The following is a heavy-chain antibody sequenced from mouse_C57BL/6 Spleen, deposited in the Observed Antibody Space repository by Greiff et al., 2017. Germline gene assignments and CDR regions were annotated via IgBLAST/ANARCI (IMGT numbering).Heavy chain of an antibody. V-gene: IGHV5-16*01. J-gene: IGHJ2*01. Sequence: EVQLVESEGGLVQPGSSMKLSCTASGFTFSDYYMAWVRQVPEKGLEWVANINYDGSSTYYLDSLKSRFIISRDNAKNILYLQMSSLKSEDTATYYCARASGDRFDYWGQGTTLTVSS. CDR2: INYDGSST. D-gene: IGHD3-3*01. CDR3: ARASGDRFDY. CDR1: GFTFSDYY.